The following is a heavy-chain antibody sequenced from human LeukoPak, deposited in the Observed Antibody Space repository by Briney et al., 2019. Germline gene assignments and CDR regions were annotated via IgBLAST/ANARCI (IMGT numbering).Heavy chain of an antibody. CDR2: IYYSGST. Sequence: NPSETLSLTCTVSGGSISSYYWSWIRQPPGKGLEWIVYIYYSGSTNYNPSLKSRVTISVDTSKNQFSLKLSSVTAADTAVYYCARALESSLGRSWPSGYMDVWGKGTTVTVSS. J-gene: IGHJ6*03. CDR1: GGSISSYY. V-gene: IGHV4-59*01. D-gene: IGHD3-16*01. CDR3: ARALESSLGRSWPSGYMDV.